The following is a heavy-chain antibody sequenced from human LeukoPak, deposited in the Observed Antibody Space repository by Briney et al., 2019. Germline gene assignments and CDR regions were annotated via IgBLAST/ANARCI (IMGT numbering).Heavy chain of an antibody. CDR2: ISAYNGNT. Sequence: ASVKVSCKASGFTXTSYGITWVRQAPGQGLEWMGWISAYNGNTQYAQNLQGRVTMTTDTSTNTAYMELRSLRSDDTAVYYCARDPLDYWATSSGSRRPAFDYWGQGTLVTVSS. CDR1: GFTXTSYG. CDR3: ARDPLDYWATSSGSRRPAFDY. J-gene: IGHJ4*02. V-gene: IGHV1-18*01. D-gene: IGHD1-26*01.